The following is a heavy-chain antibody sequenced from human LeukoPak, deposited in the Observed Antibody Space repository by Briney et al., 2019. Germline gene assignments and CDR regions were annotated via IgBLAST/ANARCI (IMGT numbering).Heavy chain of an antibody. J-gene: IGHJ6*03. Sequence: QPGRSLRLSCAASGFTFDDYAMHWVRQAPGKGLEWVSGISWNSGSIGYADSVKGRFTISRDNAKNSLYLQMNSLRAEDTALYYCAKAVGSSWKPPYYYYYMDVWGKGTTVTVSS. CDR2: ISWNSGSI. CDR3: AKAVGSSWKPPYYYYYMDV. V-gene: IGHV3-9*01. D-gene: IGHD6-13*01. CDR1: GFTFDDYA.